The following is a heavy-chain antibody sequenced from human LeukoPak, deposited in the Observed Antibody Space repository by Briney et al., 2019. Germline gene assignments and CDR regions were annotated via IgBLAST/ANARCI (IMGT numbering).Heavy chain of an antibody. CDR2: IYTNGRT. J-gene: IGHJ5*02. D-gene: IGHD6-6*01. V-gene: IGHV4-61*09. Sequence: PSQTLSLTCSVSGNFISTGSYYWSWIRQPAGKGLEWIGHIYTNGRTDYNPSLKSRVTISVDKSKNQFALRLSSVTAADTAVYYCASSPGSSSLNWFDPWGQGTLVTVSS. CDR1: GNFISTGSYY. CDR3: ASSPGSSSLNWFDP.